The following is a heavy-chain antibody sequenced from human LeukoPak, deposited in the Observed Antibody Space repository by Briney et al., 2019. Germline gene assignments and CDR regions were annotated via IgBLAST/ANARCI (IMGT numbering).Heavy chain of an antibody. Sequence: PGGSLRLSCAASGFTFSSYWMSWVRQAPGKGLEWVANIKQDGREKYYVDSVKGRFTISRDNTKNSLYLQMNSLRAEDTAVYYCARDQLDTAMVENAFDIWGQGTMVTVSS. J-gene: IGHJ3*02. CDR2: IKQDGREK. CDR3: ARDQLDTAMVENAFDI. D-gene: IGHD5-18*01. V-gene: IGHV3-7*01. CDR1: GFTFSSYW.